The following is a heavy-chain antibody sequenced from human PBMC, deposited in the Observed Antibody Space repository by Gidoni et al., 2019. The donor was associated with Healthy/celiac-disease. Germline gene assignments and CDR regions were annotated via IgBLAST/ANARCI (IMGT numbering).Heavy chain of an antibody. V-gene: IGHV4-59*01. CDR3: ASVRYYYGSVTPLEVDY. CDR1: GGAIRRYY. D-gene: IGHD3-10*01. J-gene: IGHJ4*02. CDR2: IYYSGRT. Sequence: QVQLQESGPGLVKPSETLSLTWTGAGGAIRRYYWSWLRQPPGKGLEWIGSIYYSGRTNSTPSLKSRVTISVDTSQTPFSLKLSSVTAADPAVYYCASVRYYYGSVTPLEVDYWGQGTLVTVSS.